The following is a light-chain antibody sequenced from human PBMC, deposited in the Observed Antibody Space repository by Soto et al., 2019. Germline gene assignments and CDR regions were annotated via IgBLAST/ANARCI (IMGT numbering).Light chain of an antibody. Sequence: SYELTHPPSVSVAPGKTARITCGGNNIGSKSGHWYQQKPGQAPVLVIYYDSDRPSGIPERFSGSNSGNTATLTISRVEAGDEADYYCQVWDSSSDHTVFGGGTKLTVL. V-gene: IGLV3-21*04. CDR1: NIGSKS. CDR2: YDS. CDR3: QVWDSSSDHTV. J-gene: IGLJ3*02.